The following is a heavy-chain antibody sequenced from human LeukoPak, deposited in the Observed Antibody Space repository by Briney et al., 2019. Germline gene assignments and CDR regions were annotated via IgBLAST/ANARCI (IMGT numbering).Heavy chain of an antibody. CDR2: IIPSFGTA. D-gene: IGHD2-15*01. J-gene: IGHJ3*02. Sequence: SVKVSCKASGGTFSSYAISWVRQAPGQGLEWMGRIIPSFGTANYAQKFQGGVTITTDESTSTAYMEMSSLRSEDTAVYYCASPRYCSGGSCYVDAFDIWGQGTMVTVSS. CDR1: GGTFSSYA. V-gene: IGHV1-69*05. CDR3: ASPRYCSGGSCYVDAFDI.